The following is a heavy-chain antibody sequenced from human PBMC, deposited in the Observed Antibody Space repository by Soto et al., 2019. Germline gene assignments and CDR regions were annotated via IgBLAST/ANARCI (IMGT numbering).Heavy chain of an antibody. CDR1: GFTVSHND. CDR2: IHSGGNI. J-gene: IGHJ3*02. Sequence: EVQLVESGGGLVQPGGSLRLSCAASGFTVSHNDMSWVRQAPGKGLEWVSMIHSGGNIYYTDSVKGRFTISRDNSKKTRDLQINRRGDEDTAVYYCSRGRTYDDSSVTAFDIWRQGKMVTVSS. D-gene: IGHD3-22*01. V-gene: IGHV3-66*01. CDR3: SRGRTYDDSSVTAFDI.